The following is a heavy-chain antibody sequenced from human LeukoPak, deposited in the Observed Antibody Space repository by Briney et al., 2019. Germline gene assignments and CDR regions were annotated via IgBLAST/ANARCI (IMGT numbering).Heavy chain of an antibody. J-gene: IGHJ4*02. CDR2: INHSGST. D-gene: IGHD3-10*01. CDR1: GGSFSGYY. V-gene: IGHV4-34*01. Sequence: PSETLSLTCAVYGGSFSGYYWSWIRQPPGKGLEWIGEINHSGSTNYNPSLKSRVTISVDTSKNQFSLKLSSVTAADTAVYYCARAKVLLWFGELLAYFDYWGQGTLVTVSS. CDR3: ARAKVLLWFGELLAYFDY.